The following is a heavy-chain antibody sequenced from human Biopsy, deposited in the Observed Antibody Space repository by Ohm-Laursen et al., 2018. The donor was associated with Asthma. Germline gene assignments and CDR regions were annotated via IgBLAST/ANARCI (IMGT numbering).Heavy chain of an antibody. CDR1: GFTFGDYW. J-gene: IGHJ1*01. Sequence: RLSCAAPGFTFGDYWMSWVRQVPGKGLEWVANIKHDGTEKNHVDSLKGRFTISRDNAKNSLYLQMNSLRAEDTAVYYCARTFHFWSPYHAEHYQLWGQGTLVTVSS. V-gene: IGHV3-7*01. CDR2: IKHDGTEK. D-gene: IGHD3-3*02. CDR3: ARTFHFWSPYHAEHYQL.